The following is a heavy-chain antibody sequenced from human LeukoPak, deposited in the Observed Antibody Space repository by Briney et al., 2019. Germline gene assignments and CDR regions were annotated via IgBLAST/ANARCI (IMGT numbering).Heavy chain of an antibody. V-gene: IGHV3-20*04. Sequence: GGSLRLSCAASGFTFDDYGMSWVRQAPGKGLEGVSGINWNGGSTGYADSVKGRFTISRDNAKNSLYLQMNSLRAEDTALYYCARVPFSGGSFYYYYMDVWGKGTTVTVSS. CDR1: GFTFDDYG. J-gene: IGHJ6*03. CDR2: INWNGGST. D-gene: IGHD2-15*01. CDR3: ARVPFSGGSFYYYYMDV.